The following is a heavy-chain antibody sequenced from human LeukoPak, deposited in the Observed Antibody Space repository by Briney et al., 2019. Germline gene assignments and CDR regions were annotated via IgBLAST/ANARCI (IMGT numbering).Heavy chain of an antibody. D-gene: IGHD1-7*01. CDR1: GFTFSSYA. CDR2: ISGSGGST. Sequence: GGSLRLSCAASGFTFSSYAMSWVRQAPGKGLEWVSAISGSGGSTYYADSVKGRFTISRDNSKNTLYLQMNSLRAEDTAVYYCAKDFEELYSAHYYYYMDVWGKGTTVTVSS. J-gene: IGHJ6*03. V-gene: IGHV3-23*01. CDR3: AKDFEELYSAHYYYYMDV.